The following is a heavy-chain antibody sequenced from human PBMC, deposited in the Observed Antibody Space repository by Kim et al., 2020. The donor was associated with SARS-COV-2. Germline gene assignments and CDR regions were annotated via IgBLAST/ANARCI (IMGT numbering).Heavy chain of an antibody. J-gene: IGHJ4*02. Sequence: ASVKVSCKASGYTFTSYAMHWVRQAPGQRLEWMGWINAGNGNTKYSQKFQGRVTITRDTSASTAYMELSSLRSEDTAVYYCARGVVTMVRGVLPDYWGQGTLVTVSS. CDR2: INAGNGNT. V-gene: IGHV1-3*01. CDR3: ARGVVTMVRGVLPDY. CDR1: GYTFTSYA. D-gene: IGHD3-10*01.